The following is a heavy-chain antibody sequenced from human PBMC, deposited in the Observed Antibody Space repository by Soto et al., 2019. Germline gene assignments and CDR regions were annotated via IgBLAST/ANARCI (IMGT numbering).Heavy chain of an antibody. CDR2: IYYSGST. Sequence: SETLSLTCTVSGGSISSGGYYWSWIRQHPGKGLEWIGYIYYSGSTYYNPSLKSRVTISVDTSKNQFSLKLSSVTAADTAVYYCARCGYPTTGPVFDYWGQGTLVTVSS. CDR1: GGSISSGGYY. V-gene: IGHV4-31*03. D-gene: IGHD5-12*01. J-gene: IGHJ4*02. CDR3: ARCGYPTTGPVFDY.